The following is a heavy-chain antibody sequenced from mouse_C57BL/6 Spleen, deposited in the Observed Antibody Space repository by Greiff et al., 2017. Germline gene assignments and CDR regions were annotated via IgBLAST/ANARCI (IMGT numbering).Heavy chain of an antibody. D-gene: IGHD4-1*02. V-gene: IGHV1-39*01. CDR2: INPNYGTT. CDR1: GYSFTDYN. CDR3: AGGSQLGYYAMDY. Sequence: VQLQQSGPELVKPGASVKISCKASGYSFTDYNMNWVKQSNGKSLEWIGVINPNYGTTSYNQKFKGKATLTVDQSSSTAYMQLNSLTSEDSAVDDGAGGSQLGYYAMDYWGQGTSVTVAS. J-gene: IGHJ4*01.